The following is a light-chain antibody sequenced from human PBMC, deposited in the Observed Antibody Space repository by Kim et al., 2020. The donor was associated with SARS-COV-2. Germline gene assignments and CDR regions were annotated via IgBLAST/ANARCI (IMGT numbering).Light chain of an antibody. J-gene: IGKJ4*01. CDR1: QGIRND. Sequence: ASVGDRVTITCRGSQGIRNDLGWYKQKPGKGHKSLIYAASSLQSGVPSRFSGSGSGTEFNLTISSLQPEDFATYYCLQHNSYPLTCGGGTKVDIK. V-gene: IGKV1-17*01. CDR3: LQHNSYPLT. CDR2: AAS.